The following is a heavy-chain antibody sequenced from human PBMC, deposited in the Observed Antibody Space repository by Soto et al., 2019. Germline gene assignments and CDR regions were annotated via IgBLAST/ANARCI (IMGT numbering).Heavy chain of an antibody. Sequence: GASAKVSCKASGYTFARYTMNWVRQAPGQRLEWMGWINPDNGNTKSSQKFQDRVIITRDTSASTAYMDLSSLRSEDTAVYYCARGIATGQLDPWGQGPLVTVSS. CDR3: ARGIATGQLDP. D-gene: IGHD2-15*01. V-gene: IGHV1-3*01. CDR2: INPDNGNT. CDR1: GYTFARYT. J-gene: IGHJ5*02.